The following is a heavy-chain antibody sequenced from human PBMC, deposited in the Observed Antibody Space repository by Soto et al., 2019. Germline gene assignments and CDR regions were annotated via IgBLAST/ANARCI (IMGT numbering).Heavy chain of an antibody. CDR3: AKAYSSSNYDY. J-gene: IGHJ4*02. Sequence: GGSLILSCAASGFTFSSYGMHWVRQAPGKGLEWVAVISYDGSNKYYADSVKGRFTISRDNSKNTLYLQMNSLRAEDTAVYYCAKAYSSSNYDYWGQGTLVTVSS. D-gene: IGHD6-6*01. CDR2: ISYDGSNK. CDR1: GFTFSSYG. V-gene: IGHV3-30*18.